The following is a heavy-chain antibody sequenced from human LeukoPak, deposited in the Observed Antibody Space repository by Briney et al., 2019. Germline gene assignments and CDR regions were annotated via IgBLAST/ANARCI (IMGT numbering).Heavy chain of an antibody. J-gene: IGHJ4*02. D-gene: IGHD1-26*01. CDR3: ARVPGRARYFDS. CDR2: IKQDGREK. CDR1: GFTFTCCW. V-gene: IGHV3-7*01. Sequence: GGSLRLSCAASGFTFTCCWMSWVRQTPGKGLEWVASIKQDGREKFYADSVKGRFTISRDNAKNSLYLQVNSLRAEDTAVYYCARVPGRARYFDSWGQGILVTVSS.